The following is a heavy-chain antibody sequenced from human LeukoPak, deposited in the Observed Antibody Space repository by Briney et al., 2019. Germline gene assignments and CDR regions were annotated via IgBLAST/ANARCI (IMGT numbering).Heavy chain of an antibody. CDR3: ARSRTVAGTTSFDY. CDR1: GGTFSSYA. Sequence: SVKASCKASGGTFSSYAISWVRQAPGQGLEWMGRIIPILGIANYAQKFQGRVTITADKSTSTAYMELSSLRSEDTAVYYCARSRTVAGTTSFDYWGQGTLVTVSS. D-gene: IGHD6-19*01. CDR2: IIPILGIA. J-gene: IGHJ4*02. V-gene: IGHV1-69*04.